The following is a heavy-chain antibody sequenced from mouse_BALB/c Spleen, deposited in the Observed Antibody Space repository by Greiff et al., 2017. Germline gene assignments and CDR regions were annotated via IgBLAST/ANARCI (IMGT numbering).Heavy chain of an antibody. CDR2: IWAGGST. J-gene: IGHJ3*01. Sequence: VKLQESGPGLVAPSQRLSLTCTVSGFSFTSYGVHWVRQPPGKGLEWLGVIWAGGSTNYNSALMSRLSLSKDNSKSQVFLNMNSLQTDDTAMYYCARGDGAWFAYWGQGTLVTVSA. V-gene: IGHV2-9*02. CDR3: ARGDGAWFAY. D-gene: IGHD2-3*01. CDR1: GFSFTSYG.